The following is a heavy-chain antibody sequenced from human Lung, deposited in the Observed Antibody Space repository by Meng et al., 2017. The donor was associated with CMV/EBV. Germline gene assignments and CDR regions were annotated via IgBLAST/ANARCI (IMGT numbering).Heavy chain of an antibody. Sequence: SETLSLXCTVSGGSISSSSYYWGWLRQPPGKRLEWIGSIYYSGSTYYNPSLKRRVTISVDTSKNQFSLKLSSVTAADTAVYYCARDATIFGVVDPYYYGMDFWXQGTTVTVSS. J-gene: IGHJ6*01. CDR1: GGSISSSSYY. CDR2: IYYSGST. CDR3: ARDATIFGVVDPYYYGMDF. D-gene: IGHD3-3*01. V-gene: IGHV4-39*02.